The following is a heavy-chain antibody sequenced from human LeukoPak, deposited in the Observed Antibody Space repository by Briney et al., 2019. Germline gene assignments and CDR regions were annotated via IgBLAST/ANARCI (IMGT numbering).Heavy chain of an antibody. CDR1: GFTFSSYS. Sequence: GGSLRLSCAASGFTFSSYSMNWVRQAPGKGLEWVSYISSSSSSTIYYADSVKGRCTSSRDNSKKTVYLQMNSLRTEDTAVYYCAKDRWLQGYFDYWGQGTLVTVSS. J-gene: IGHJ4*02. V-gene: IGHV3-48*04. D-gene: IGHD5-24*01. CDR2: ISSSSSSTI. CDR3: AKDRWLQGYFDY.